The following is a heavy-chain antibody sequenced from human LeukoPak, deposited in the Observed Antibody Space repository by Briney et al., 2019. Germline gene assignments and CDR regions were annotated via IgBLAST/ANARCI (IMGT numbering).Heavy chain of an antibody. Sequence: PGGSLRLSCAASGFTVSSNYMSWVRQAPGKGLEWVSAISGSGGSTYHADSVKGRFTISRDNSKNTLYLQMNSLRAEDTAVYYCAKLTPNEILWFDYWGQGTLVTVSS. V-gene: IGHV3-23*01. J-gene: IGHJ4*02. CDR1: GFTVSSNY. D-gene: IGHD2-21*01. CDR3: AKLTPNEILWFDY. CDR2: ISGSGGST.